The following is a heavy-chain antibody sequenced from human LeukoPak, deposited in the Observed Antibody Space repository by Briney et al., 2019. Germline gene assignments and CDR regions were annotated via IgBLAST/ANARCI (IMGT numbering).Heavy chain of an antibody. CDR2: IYTSGST. CDR1: GGSISSYY. CDR3: ARGRITMVRGEDFDY. V-gene: IGHV4-4*07. D-gene: IGHD3-10*01. Sequence: PSETLSLTCTVSGGSISSYYWSWIRQPAGKGLEWIGRIYTSGSTNYNPSLKSRVTMSVDTSKNQFSLKLSSVTAADTAVCYCARGRITMVRGEDFDYWGQGTLVTVSS. J-gene: IGHJ4*02.